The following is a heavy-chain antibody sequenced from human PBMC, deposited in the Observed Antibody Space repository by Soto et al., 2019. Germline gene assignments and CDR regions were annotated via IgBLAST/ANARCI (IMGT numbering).Heavy chain of an antibody. CDR1: GFTFSSYA. D-gene: IGHD4-17*01. Sequence: QVQLVESGGGVVQPGRSLRLSCAASGFTFSSYAMHWVRQAPGKGLEWVAVISYDGSNKYYADSVKGRFTISRNNSKNTLYLQMNSLRAEDTAVYYWARVGPATVTIHEVVNYGMDVWGQGTTVTVSS. J-gene: IGHJ6*02. CDR3: ARVGPATVTIHEVVNYGMDV. V-gene: IGHV3-30-3*01. CDR2: ISYDGSNK.